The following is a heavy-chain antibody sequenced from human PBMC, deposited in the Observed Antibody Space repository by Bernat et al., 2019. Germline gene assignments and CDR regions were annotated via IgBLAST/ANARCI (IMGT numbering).Heavy chain of an antibody. D-gene: IGHD3-9*01. Sequence: EVQLVQSGAEVKKPGESLKISCKGSGYSFTSYWIGWVRQMPGKGLEWMGIIYPGDSDTRYSPSFQGQVTISADKSISTAYLQWSSLKALDTAMYYCARLGTSYNVVRYFDWLLRIEHWGQGTLVTISS. CDR3: ARLGTSYNVVRYFDWLLRIEH. J-gene: IGHJ5*02. CDR1: GYSFTSYW. CDR2: IYPGDSDT. V-gene: IGHV5-51*03.